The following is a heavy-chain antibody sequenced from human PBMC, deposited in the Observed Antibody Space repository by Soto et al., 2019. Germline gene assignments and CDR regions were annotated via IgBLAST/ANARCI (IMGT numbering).Heavy chain of an antibody. J-gene: IGHJ6*04. CDR1: GFTFSGSA. CDR3: TRRSWTTPTTVTTLISLDV. CDR2: IRSKANSYAT. Sequence: GGSLRLSCAASGFTFSGSAMHWVRQASGKGLEWVGRIRSKANSYATAYAGSVKGRFTISRDDSKNTAYLQMNSLKTEDTAVYYCTRRSWTTPTTVTTLISLDVWGKGTTVTVSS. V-gene: IGHV3-73*01. D-gene: IGHD4-17*01.